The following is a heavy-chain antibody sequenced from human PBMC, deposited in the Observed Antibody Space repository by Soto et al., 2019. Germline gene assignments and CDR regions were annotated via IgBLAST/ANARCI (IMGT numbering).Heavy chain of an antibody. V-gene: IGHV4-59*01. CDR2: VHYSEHT. D-gene: IGHD3-22*01. CDR3: VRDSYYPDTSGYFEDYFDC. J-gene: IGHJ4*02. CDR1: GGSISAYY. Sequence: SETLSLTCTVSGGSISAYYWSWIRQSPGKGLEWIGHVHYSEHTHYNVSLEGRVTMSVDTSENRLSLTLSSVTAADTAVYYCVRDSYYPDTSGYFEDYFDCWGQGTLVTVSS.